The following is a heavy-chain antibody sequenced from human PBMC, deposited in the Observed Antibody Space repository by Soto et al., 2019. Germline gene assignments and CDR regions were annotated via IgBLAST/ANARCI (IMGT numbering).Heavy chain of an antibody. CDR3: ARDYGLGGPGGPGVRGVTTSYGMDV. CDR2: ISAYNGNT. D-gene: IGHD3-10*01. V-gene: IGHV1-18*01. Sequence: QVQLVQSGAEVKKPGASVKVSCKASGYTFTSYGISWVRQAPGQGLEWMGWISAYNGNTNYAQKLQGRVTMTTDTPTSTAYMELRSLRADDTAVYYCARDYGLGGPGGPGVRGVTTSYGMDVWGQGTTVTVSS. J-gene: IGHJ6*02. CDR1: GYTFTSYG.